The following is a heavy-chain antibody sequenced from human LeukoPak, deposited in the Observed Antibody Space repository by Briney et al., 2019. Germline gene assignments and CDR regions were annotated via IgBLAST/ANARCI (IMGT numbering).Heavy chain of an antibody. J-gene: IGHJ5*02. Sequence: SETLSLTCAVSGGSISSSNWWSWVRQPPGKGLEWIGEIYHSGSTNYNPSLKSRVTISVDKSKNQFSLKLSSVTAADTAVYYCARRYCSSTSCYRAEFDPWGQGTLVTVSS. CDR1: GGSISSSNW. CDR3: ARRYCSSTSCYRAEFDP. V-gene: IGHV4-4*02. D-gene: IGHD2-2*01. CDR2: IYHSGST.